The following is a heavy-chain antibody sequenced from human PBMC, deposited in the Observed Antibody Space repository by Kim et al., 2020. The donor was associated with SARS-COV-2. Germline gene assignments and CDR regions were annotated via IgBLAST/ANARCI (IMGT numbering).Heavy chain of an antibody. CDR2: IYTNERS. CDR3: TKGLSMGDSGYWFDP. D-gene: IGHD3-16*01. V-gene: IGHV4-4*07. Sequence: SETLSLTCSVSGVSISDYYWSWIRQPAGRGLEWIGRIYTNERSNYNPSLKSRVTMSVDTSKNQFSLKLTSLTDADTAVYYCTKGLSMGDSGYWFDPWGQGTLVTVSS. CDR1: GVSISDYY. J-gene: IGHJ5*02.